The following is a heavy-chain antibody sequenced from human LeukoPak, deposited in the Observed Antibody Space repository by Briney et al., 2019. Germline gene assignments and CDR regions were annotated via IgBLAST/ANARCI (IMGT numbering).Heavy chain of an antibody. CDR1: GFTFSSYS. V-gene: IGHV3-21*01. CDR3: ARGREGFGESYFDY. D-gene: IGHD3-10*01. CDR2: ISSSSSYI. Sequence: GGSLRLSCAASGFTFSSYSMNWVRQAPGKGLEWVSSISSSSSYIYYADSVKGRFTISRDNAKNSLYLQMNSLRAEDTAMYYCARGREGFGESYFDYWGQGTLVTVSS. J-gene: IGHJ4*02.